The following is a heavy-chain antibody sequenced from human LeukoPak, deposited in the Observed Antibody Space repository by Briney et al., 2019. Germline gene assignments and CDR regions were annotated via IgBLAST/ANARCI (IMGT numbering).Heavy chain of an antibody. J-gene: IGHJ4*02. CDR1: GGTFSSYA. CDR3: ARNSVLRYFDSLFFFDY. V-gene: IGHV1-69*13. D-gene: IGHD3-9*01. Sequence: SVKVSCKASGGTFSSYAISWVRQAPGQGLEWMGGIIPIFGTANYAQKFQGRVTITADESTSTAYMELSSLRSEDTAVYYCARNSVLRYFDSLFFFDYWGQGTLVTVSS. CDR2: IIPIFGTA.